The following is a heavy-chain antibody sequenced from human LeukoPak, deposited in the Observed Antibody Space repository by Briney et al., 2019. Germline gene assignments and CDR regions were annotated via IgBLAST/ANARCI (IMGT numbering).Heavy chain of an antibody. J-gene: IGHJ4*02. V-gene: IGHV1-69*04. Sequence: SVKVSCKASGGTFSSYAISWVRQAPGQGLEWMGRIIPILGIANYAQKFQGRVTITADKSTSKAYMELSSLRSEDTAVYYCARDAVVVFTFDYWGQGTLVTVSS. CDR1: GGTFSSYA. D-gene: IGHD3-22*01. CDR2: IIPILGIA. CDR3: ARDAVVVFTFDY.